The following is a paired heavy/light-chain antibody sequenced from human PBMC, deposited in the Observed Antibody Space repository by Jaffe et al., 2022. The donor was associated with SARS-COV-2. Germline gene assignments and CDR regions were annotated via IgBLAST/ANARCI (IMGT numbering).Heavy chain of an antibody. V-gene: IGHV3-49*05. CDR1: GFTFGENA. CDR2: IRSKTYGGTA. J-gene: IGHJ6*02. Sequence: EVQLVESGGGLVKPGRSLRLSCAASGFTFGENAVIWFRQAPGKGLEWVGFIRSKTYGGTAEYAASVKGRFTISSDDPKSIAYLQMNSLKTEDTAVYYCTRSGMDVWGQGTTVIVSS. CDR3: TRSGMDV.
Light chain of an antibody. CDR3: QQYRSTPYT. CDR2: WAS. Sequence: DIVMTQSPDSLAVSLGERATINCKSSQSVLYSSNNKKYLAWFQQKLGQPPKLLIYWASTRESGVPDRFSGSGSGTDFTLTISSVQAEDVAVYYCQQYRSTPYTFGQGTKLEIK. CDR1: QSVLYSSNNKKY. V-gene: IGKV4-1*01. J-gene: IGKJ2*01.